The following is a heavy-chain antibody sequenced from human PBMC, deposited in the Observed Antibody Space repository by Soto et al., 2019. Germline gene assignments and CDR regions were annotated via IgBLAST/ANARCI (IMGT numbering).Heavy chain of an antibody. J-gene: IGHJ4*02. D-gene: IGHD3-16*02. CDR1: GGSFSGYY. CDR2: INHSGST. Sequence: SETLSLTCAVYGGSFSGYYWSWIRQPPGKGLEWIGEINHSGSTNYNPSLKSRVTISVDTSKNQFSLKLSSVTAADTAVYYCARAPYYDYVWGSYRYHKYFDYWGQGTLVTVSS. CDR3: ARAPYYDYVWGSYRYHKYFDY. V-gene: IGHV4-34*01.